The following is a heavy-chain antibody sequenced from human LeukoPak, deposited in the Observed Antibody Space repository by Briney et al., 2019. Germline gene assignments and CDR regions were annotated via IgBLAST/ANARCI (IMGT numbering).Heavy chain of an antibody. J-gene: IGHJ4*02. CDR1: GFTFSSYA. V-gene: IGHV3-48*04. CDR2: LSGSSSTI. CDR3: ARDGARYSSSWYTSRDTY. D-gene: IGHD6-13*01. Sequence: GGSLRLSCAVSGFTFSSYAMNWVRQAPGKGLEWVSYLSGSSSTIYYADSVKGRFTISRDNAKNSLYLQMNSLRAEDTAVYYCARDGARYSSSWYTSRDTYWGQGTLVTVSS.